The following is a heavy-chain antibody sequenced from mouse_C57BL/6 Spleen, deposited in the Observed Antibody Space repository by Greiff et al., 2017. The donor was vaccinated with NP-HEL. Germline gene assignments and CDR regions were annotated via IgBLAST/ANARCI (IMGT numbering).Heavy chain of an antibody. V-gene: IGHV1-50*01. Sequence: QVQLQQPGAELVKPGASVKLSCKASGYTFTSYWMQWVKQRPGQGLEWIGEIDPSDSYTNYNQKFKGKATLTVDTSSSTAYMQLSSLTSEDSAVYSCARRGGTDYAMDYWGQGTSVTVSS. CDR1: GYTFTSYW. D-gene: IGHD3-3*01. CDR3: ARRGGTDYAMDY. J-gene: IGHJ4*01. CDR2: IDPSDSYT.